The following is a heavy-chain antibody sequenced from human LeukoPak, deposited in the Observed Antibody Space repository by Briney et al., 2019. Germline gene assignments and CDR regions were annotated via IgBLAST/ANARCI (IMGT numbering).Heavy chain of an antibody. D-gene: IGHD2-2*01. V-gene: IGHV1-46*01. CDR3: ARGYCYNSNCYGNFDF. CDR2: INPSGSST. Sequence: GASVKVSYKASGYTFTSHYLHWVRQAPGQGLEWMGLINPSGSSTSNTQKFQGRVTMTRDTSTSTVYMELSSLRSEDTAVYYCARGYCYNSNCYGNFDFWGQGTLVTVSS. CDR1: GYTFTSHY. J-gene: IGHJ4*02.